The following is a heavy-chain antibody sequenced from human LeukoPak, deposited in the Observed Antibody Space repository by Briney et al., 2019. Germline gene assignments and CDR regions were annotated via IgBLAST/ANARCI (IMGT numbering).Heavy chain of an antibody. V-gene: IGHV3-33*06. CDR1: GFTFSSYG. J-gene: IGHJ6*03. D-gene: IGHD3-3*01. CDR3: AKDCGWSGYYKVGYYMDV. Sequence: PGGSLRLSCAASGFTFSSYGMHWVRQAPGKGLEGVADIWYDGSNKYYADSVKGRFTISRDNSKNTLCLQMNSLRVEDTAVYYCAKDCGWSGYYKVGYYMDVWGKGTTVTVSS. CDR2: IWYDGSNK.